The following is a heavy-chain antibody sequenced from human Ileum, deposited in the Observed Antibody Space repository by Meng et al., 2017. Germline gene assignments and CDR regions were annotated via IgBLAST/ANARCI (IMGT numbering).Heavy chain of an antibody. Sequence: QVQLQESGPGLVKPSGTLSLPCAVSGGSISSSNWRSWVRQPPEKGLEWIGEIHHSGTTNYSPSLKSRLTISVDKLKNQFSLKLQSVTAADTAVYFCARGVVSGSHYNTYWGQGILVTVSS. J-gene: IGHJ4*02. D-gene: IGHD3-10*01. V-gene: IGHV4-4*02. CDR2: IHHSGTT. CDR1: GGSISSSNW. CDR3: ARGVVSGSHYNTY.